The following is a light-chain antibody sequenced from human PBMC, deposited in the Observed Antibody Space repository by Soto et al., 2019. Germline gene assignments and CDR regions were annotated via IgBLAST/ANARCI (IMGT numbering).Light chain of an antibody. V-gene: IGKV1-12*01. J-gene: IGKJ2*01. CDR1: QDISTW. CDR3: QQANSFPYT. Sequence: DIQMTQSPSFVSASVGDRVTITCRASQDISTWLAWYQQKPGRAPNLLIYTASSLQSGVPSRFSGSGSGTDFTLTISSLQPEDFAKYYCQQANSFPYTFGQGTKLEIK. CDR2: TAS.